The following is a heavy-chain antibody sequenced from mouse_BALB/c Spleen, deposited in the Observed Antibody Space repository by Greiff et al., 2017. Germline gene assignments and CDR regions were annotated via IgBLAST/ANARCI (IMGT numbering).Heavy chain of an antibody. V-gene: IGHV1S135*01. CDR3: ARFITTVVGAMDY. CDR2: IDPYNGGT. D-gene: IGHD1-1*01. Sequence: VHVKQSGPELVKPGASVKVSCKASGYAFTSYNMYWVKQSHGKSLEWIGYIDPYNGGTSYNQKFKGKATLTVDKSSSTAYMHLNSLTSEDSAVYYCARFITTVVGAMDYWGQGTSVTVSS. CDR1: GYAFTSYN. J-gene: IGHJ4*01.